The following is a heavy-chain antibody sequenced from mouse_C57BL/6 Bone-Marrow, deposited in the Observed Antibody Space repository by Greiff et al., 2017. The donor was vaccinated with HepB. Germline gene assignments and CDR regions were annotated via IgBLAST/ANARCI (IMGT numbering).Heavy chain of an antibody. CDR1: GFTFSDYY. Sequence: EVKVVESEGGLVQPGSSMKLSCTASGFTFSDYYMAWVRQVPEKGLEWVANINYDGSSTYYLDSLKSRFIISRDNAKNILYLQMSSLKSEDTATYYCARDSHGYYFDYWGQGTTLTVSS. CDR3: ARDSHGYYFDY. J-gene: IGHJ2*01. V-gene: IGHV5-16*01. CDR2: INYDGSST. D-gene: IGHD1-1*01.